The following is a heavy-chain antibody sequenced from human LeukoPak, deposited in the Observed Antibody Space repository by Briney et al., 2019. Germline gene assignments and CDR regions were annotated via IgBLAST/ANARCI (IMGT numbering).Heavy chain of an antibody. Sequence: AASVKVSCKASGYTFTSYGISWVRQAPGQGLEWMGWISAYNGNTNYAQKLQGRVTMTTDTSTSTAYMELRSLGSDETAVYYCARVDLLTGYYFFDYWGQGTLVTVSS. CDR2: ISAYNGNT. J-gene: IGHJ4*02. V-gene: IGHV1-18*01. D-gene: IGHD3-9*01. CDR3: ARVDLLTGYYFFDY. CDR1: GYTFTSYG.